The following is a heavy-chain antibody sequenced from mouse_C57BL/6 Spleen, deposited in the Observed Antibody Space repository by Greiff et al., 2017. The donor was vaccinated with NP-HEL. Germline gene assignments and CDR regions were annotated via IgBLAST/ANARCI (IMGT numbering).Heavy chain of an antibody. CDR1: GFSLTSYG. D-gene: IGHD1-1*01. J-gene: IGHJ4*01. Sequence: VQGVESGPGLVQPSQSLSITCTVSGFSLTSYGVHWVRQSPGKGLEWLGVIWSGGSTDYNAAFISRLSISKDNSKSQVFFKMNSLQADDTAIYYCARKGSSSHYYAMDYWGQGTSVTVSS. CDR3: ARKGSSSHYYAMDY. V-gene: IGHV2-2*01. CDR2: IWSGGST.